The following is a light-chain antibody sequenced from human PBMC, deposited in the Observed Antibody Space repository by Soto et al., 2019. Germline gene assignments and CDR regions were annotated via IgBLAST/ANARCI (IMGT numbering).Light chain of an antibody. V-gene: IGKV1-5*03. Sequence: DIQMTQSPSTLSASVGDRVTITCRASQSINNRLVWYQQKPGIAPILLIYKASSLQSGVQSRFSGSGSGTEFNFTISSLQPADFATYYCQQYNTYPWTFGHGTKVEI. CDR2: KAS. CDR3: QQYNTYPWT. J-gene: IGKJ1*01. CDR1: QSINNR.